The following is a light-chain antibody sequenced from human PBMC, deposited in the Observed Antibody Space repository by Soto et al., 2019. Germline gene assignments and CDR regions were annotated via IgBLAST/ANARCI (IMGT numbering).Light chain of an antibody. Sequence: PWERATLSXRASQSLSSNFLAWYQQKPGQPPRLLIYDSSTRATGFPDRFSGSGSGTDFTLTITRLEPEDFAMYYCQRYDSLRTFGQGTKVDIK. CDR2: DSS. CDR1: QSLSSNF. V-gene: IGKV3-20*01. CDR3: QRYDSLRT. J-gene: IGKJ1*01.